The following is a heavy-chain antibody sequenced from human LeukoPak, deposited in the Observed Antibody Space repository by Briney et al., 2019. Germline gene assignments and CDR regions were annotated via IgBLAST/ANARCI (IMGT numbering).Heavy chain of an antibody. D-gene: IGHD6-6*01. V-gene: IGHV1-2*02. Sequence: GASVKVSCKASGYTFTDYYMHWVRQAPGQGLEWMGWINPNSGGTNYAQKFQGRVTMTRDTSISTAYMELSRLRSDDTAVYYCARTTAARKNWFDPWGQGTLVTVSS. CDR2: INPNSGGT. CDR1: GYTFTDYY. J-gene: IGHJ5*02. CDR3: ARTTAARKNWFDP.